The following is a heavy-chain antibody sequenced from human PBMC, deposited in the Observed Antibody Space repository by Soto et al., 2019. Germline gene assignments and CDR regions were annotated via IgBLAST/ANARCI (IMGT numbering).Heavy chain of an antibody. J-gene: IGHJ5*02. CDR2: IYYSGST. CDR1: GGSVSSGSYY. D-gene: IGHD3-3*01. V-gene: IGHV4-61*01. Sequence: SLTCTVSGGSVSSGSYYWSWIRQPPGKGLEWIGYIYYSGSTNYNPSLKSRVTISVDTSKNQFSLKLSSVTAADTAVYYCARDRPGFGVGYNWFDPWGQGTLVTVSS. CDR3: ARDRPGFGVGYNWFDP.